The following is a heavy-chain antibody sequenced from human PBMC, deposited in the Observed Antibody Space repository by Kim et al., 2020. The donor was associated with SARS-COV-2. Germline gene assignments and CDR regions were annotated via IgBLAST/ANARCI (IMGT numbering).Heavy chain of an antibody. D-gene: IGHD6-13*01. CDR2: ISGSGGST. Sequence: GGSLRLSCAVSGFTFSTYAMSWVRQAPGKGLEWVSVISGSGGSTYYADSVKGRFIISRDNSKNTLYLQMNSLRAEDMAVYYCARTRGKAAAGRNYYFDYWGTGTLVTVST. CDR1: GFTFSTYA. J-gene: IGHJ4*02. CDR3: ARTRGKAAAGRNYYFDY. V-gene: IGHV3-23*01.